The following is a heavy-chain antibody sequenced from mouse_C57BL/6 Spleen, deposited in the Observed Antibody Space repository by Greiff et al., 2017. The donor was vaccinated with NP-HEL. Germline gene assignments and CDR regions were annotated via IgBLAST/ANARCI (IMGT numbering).Heavy chain of an antibody. Sequence: VKVVESGPGLVAPSQSLSITCTVSGFSLTSYAISWVRQPPGKGLEWLGVIWTGGGTNYNSALKSRLSISKDNSKSQVFLKMNSLQTDDTARYYCARMGGYYGSSYDFDYWGQGTTLTVSS. CDR3: ARMGGYYGSSYDFDY. CDR2: IWTGGGT. V-gene: IGHV2-9-1*01. CDR1: GFSLTSYA. D-gene: IGHD1-1*01. J-gene: IGHJ2*01.